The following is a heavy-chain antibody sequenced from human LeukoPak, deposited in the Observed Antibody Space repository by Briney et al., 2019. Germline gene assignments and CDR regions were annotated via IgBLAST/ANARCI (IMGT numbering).Heavy chain of an antibody. Sequence: ETLSLTCTVSGGSISNSNYYWGWIRQSPGKGLEWLSVISGSGGATYYADSVKGRFTISRDNSKNTLYLQMNSLTAEDTAIYYCAKDSCASTSCYWDYWGQGTLVTVSS. V-gene: IGHV3-23*01. J-gene: IGHJ4*02. D-gene: IGHD2-2*01. CDR1: GGSISNSNYY. CDR3: AKDSCASTSCYWDY. CDR2: ISGSGGAT.